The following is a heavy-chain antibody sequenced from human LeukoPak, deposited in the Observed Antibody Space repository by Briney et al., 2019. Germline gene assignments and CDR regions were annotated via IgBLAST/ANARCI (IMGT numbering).Heavy chain of an antibody. CDR3: ARDLHWLAFDF. J-gene: IGHJ4*02. Sequence: GGSLRLSCEASGFNFNHYGMNWVRQAPGMGLEWVSGITAPGTTYYADPVKGRFTISRDNSKNTVYLQMNSLTAEDTATYFCARDLHWLAFDFWGQGTLVTVSS. CDR2: ITAPGTT. CDR1: GFNFNHYG. V-gene: IGHV3-23*01. D-gene: IGHD6-19*01.